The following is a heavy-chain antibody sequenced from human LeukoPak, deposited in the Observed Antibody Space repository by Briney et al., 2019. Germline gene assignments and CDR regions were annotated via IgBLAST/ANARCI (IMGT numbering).Heavy chain of an antibody. Sequence: GGSLRLSCAASGFTFSSYGMHWVRQAPGEGLEWVAVISYDGSNKYYADSVKGRFTISRDNSKNTLYLQMNSLRAEDTAVYYCAKVGVVAATPFDYWGQGTLVTVSS. J-gene: IGHJ4*02. CDR2: ISYDGSNK. D-gene: IGHD2-15*01. CDR1: GFTFSSYG. V-gene: IGHV3-30*18. CDR3: AKVGVVAATPFDY.